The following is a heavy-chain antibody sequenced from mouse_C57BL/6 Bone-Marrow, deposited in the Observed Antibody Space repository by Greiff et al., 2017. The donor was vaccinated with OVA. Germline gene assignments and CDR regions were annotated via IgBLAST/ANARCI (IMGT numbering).Heavy chain of an antibody. V-gene: IGHV1-50*01. J-gene: IGHJ2*01. D-gene: IGHD4-1*01. CDR1: GYTFTSYW. Sequence: VQLQQPGAELVKPGASVKLSCKASGYTFTSYWMQWVKQRPGQGLEWIGEIDPSDSNTNYNQKFKGKATLTVDTSSSTAYMQLSSLTSEDAAVYYCFNWVYFDYWGQGTTLTVSS. CDR2: IDPSDSNT. CDR3: FNWVYFDY.